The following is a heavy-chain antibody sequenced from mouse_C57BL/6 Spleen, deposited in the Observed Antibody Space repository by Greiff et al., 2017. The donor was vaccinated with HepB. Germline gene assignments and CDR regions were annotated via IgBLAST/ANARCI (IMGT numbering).Heavy chain of an antibody. CDR2: IDPENGDT. V-gene: IGHV14-4*01. Sequence: EVQLQQSGAELVRPGASVKLSCTASGFNIKDDYMHWVKQRPEQGLEWIGWIDPENGDTEYASKFQGKATITADTSSNTAYLQLSSLTSEDTAVYYCTTPYDYDEDYWGQGTTLTVSS. D-gene: IGHD2-4*01. CDR1: GFNIKDDY. J-gene: IGHJ2*01. CDR3: TTPYDYDEDY.